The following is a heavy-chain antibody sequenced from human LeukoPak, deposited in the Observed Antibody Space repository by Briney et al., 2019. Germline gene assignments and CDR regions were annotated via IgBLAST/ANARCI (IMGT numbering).Heavy chain of an antibody. D-gene: IGHD3-22*01. J-gene: IGHJ3*02. CDR1: GYTFTGYY. CDR2: INPRGGST. Sequence: ASVKVSCKASGYTFTGYYMHWVRQAPGQGLEWMAIINPRGGSTSYAQKFQGRVTMTRDTSTTTVYMELSSLRSEDTAVYYCARARSGYYDAFDIWGQGTMVTVSS. V-gene: IGHV1-46*01. CDR3: ARARSGYYDAFDI.